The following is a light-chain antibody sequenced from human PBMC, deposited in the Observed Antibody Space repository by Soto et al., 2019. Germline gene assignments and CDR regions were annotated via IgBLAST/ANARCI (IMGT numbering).Light chain of an antibody. CDR3: QQSGSPRT. V-gene: IGKV3-20*01. J-gene: IGKJ1*01. Sequence: EIAMTQSPATLSVSPGERATLSCRASQSVNSNYLAWHQQKPGQAPRLLIYGVSSRATVIPDRFSGSGSGTDFTLTISRLEPEDFTVYYCQQSGSPRTFGQGTKVDIK. CDR2: GVS. CDR1: QSVNSNY.